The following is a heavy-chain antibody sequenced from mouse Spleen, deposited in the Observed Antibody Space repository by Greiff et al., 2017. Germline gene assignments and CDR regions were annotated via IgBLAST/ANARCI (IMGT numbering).Heavy chain of an antibody. Sequence: VKLQESGPGLVAPSQSLSITCTVSGFSLTSYGVHWVRQPPGKGLEWLGVIWAGGSTNYNSALMSRLSISKDNSKSQVFLKMNSLQTDDTAMYYCARAPLLRGYFDVWGAGTTVTVSS. CDR2: IWAGGST. CDR3: ARAPLLRGYFDV. V-gene: IGHV2-9*02. J-gene: IGHJ1*01. D-gene: IGHD1-2*01. CDR1: GFSLTSYG.